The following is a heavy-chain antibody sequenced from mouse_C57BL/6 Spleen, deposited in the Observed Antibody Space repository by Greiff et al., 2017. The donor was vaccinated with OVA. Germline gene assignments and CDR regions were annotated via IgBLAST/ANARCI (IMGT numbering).Heavy chain of an antibody. D-gene: IGHD2-3*01. CDR2: IYPGDGDT. V-gene: IGHV1-80*01. CDR1: GYAFSSYW. J-gene: IGHJ2*01. Sequence: QVQLKESGAELVKPGASVKISCKASGYAFSSYWMNWVKQRPGKGLEWIGQIYPGDGDTNYNGKFKGKATLTADKSSSTAYMQLSSLTSEDSAVYFCARDDGYYYFDYWGQGTTLTVSS. CDR3: ARDDGYYYFDY.